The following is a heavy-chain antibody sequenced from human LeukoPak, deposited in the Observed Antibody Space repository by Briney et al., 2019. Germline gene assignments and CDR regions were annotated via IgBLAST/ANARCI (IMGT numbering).Heavy chain of an antibody. D-gene: IGHD3-22*01. CDR3: ARTLVVINDAFDI. CDR1: GYSFTDKY. Sequence: GASVKVSCKASGYSFTDKYMHWVRQAPGQGLEWMGWINPNSGDTNYAQKFQGRVSMTGDTSISTAYMELSRLRSDDTAVYYCARTLVVINDAFDIWGQGTMVTVSS. J-gene: IGHJ3*02. V-gene: IGHV1-2*02. CDR2: INPNSGDT.